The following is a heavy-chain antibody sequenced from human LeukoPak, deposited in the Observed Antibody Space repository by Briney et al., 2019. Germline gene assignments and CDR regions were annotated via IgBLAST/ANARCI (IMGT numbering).Heavy chain of an antibody. CDR2: VRTKFFGATT. CDR3: IRLGESGHDRFDA. D-gene: IGHD3-16*01. J-gene: IGHJ4*02. Sequence: PGGSLRLSCRSSVFSFEDFAMGWVRQAPGKGLEWLGFVRTKFFGATTQYAPSVKGRFTMSRDDSNSIAYLQMNGLRTEDTAVFFCIRLGESGHDRFDAWGQGTLVTVSS. CDR1: VFSFEDFA. V-gene: IGHV3-49*04.